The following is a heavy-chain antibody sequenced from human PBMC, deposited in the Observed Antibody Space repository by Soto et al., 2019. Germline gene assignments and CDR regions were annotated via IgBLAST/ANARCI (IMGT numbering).Heavy chain of an antibody. CDR3: ARGDTAMVTRAFDI. CDR1: GFTFSDYY. CDR2: ISSSGSTI. D-gene: IGHD5-18*01. V-gene: IGHV3-11*01. Sequence: GGSLRLSCAASGFTFSDYYMSWIRQAPGKGLEWVSYISSSGSTIYYADSVKGRFTISRDNAKNSLYLQMNSLRAEDTAVYYCARGDTAMVTRAFDIWGQGTMVTVSS. J-gene: IGHJ3*02.